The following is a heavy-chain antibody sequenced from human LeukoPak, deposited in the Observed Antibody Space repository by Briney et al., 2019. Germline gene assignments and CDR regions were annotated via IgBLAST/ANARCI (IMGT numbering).Heavy chain of an antibody. V-gene: IGHV3-30*04. Sequence: GRSLRLSCAASGFTFSSYAMHWVRQAPGKGLEWVAVISYDGSNKYYADSVKGRFTISRDNSKNTLYLQMNSLRAEDTAVYYCASGSGSYRTPYYYMDVWGTGTTVTVSS. CDR3: ASGSGSYRTPYYYMDV. CDR1: GFTFSSYA. J-gene: IGHJ6*03. D-gene: IGHD3-10*01. CDR2: ISYDGSNK.